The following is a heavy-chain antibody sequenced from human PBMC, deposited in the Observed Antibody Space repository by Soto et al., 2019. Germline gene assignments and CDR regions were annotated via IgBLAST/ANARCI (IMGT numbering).Heavy chain of an antibody. CDR2: IWYDGSNA. D-gene: IGHD2-21*02. Sequence: QVQLVESGGGVVQPVRSLRLSCAASGFTFRSYGMHWVRQAPGKGLERVAVIWYDGSNAYYADSVKGRFTISKDNSKNTLYLQMNSLRAEDTAVYYCARDRMTASDYWGQGTLVTVSS. V-gene: IGHV3-33*01. J-gene: IGHJ4*02. CDR3: ARDRMTASDY. CDR1: GFTFRSYG.